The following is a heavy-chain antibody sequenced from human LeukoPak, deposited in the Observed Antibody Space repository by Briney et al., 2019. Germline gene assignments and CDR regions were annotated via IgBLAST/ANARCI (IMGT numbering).Heavy chain of an antibody. D-gene: IGHD5-18*01. J-gene: IGHJ4*02. V-gene: IGHV3-7*03. CDR3: ARDPGYGAVDY. CDR1: GFTFSNSW. CDR2: MNADGTNI. Sequence: GGSLRLSCAASGFTFSNSWMTWVRQAPGKGLEWVANMNADGTNIYHVDSVRGRFTISRDNAKNSLYLQMSSLRAEDTAVYYCARDPGYGAVDYWGQGTLVTVFS.